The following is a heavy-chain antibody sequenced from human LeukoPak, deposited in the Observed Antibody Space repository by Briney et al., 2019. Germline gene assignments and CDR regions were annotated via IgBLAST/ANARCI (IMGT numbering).Heavy chain of an antibody. D-gene: IGHD5-24*01. CDR2: ISSNGGST. CDR1: GFIFSTYA. Sequence: GGSLSLSCTASGFIFSTYAMQWVRQAPGKGLEYVSAISSNGGSTYYANSVKGRFTISRDNSKNTLYLQMGSLRTEEMAVYYTPRGAEDGFKKGWWFDAWGQGTLVTVSS. J-gene: IGHJ5*02. CDR3: PRGAEDGFKKGWWFDA. V-gene: IGHV3-64*01.